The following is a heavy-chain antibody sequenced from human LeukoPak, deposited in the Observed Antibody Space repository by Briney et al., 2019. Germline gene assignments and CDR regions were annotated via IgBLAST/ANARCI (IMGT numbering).Heavy chain of an antibody. CDR3: ARRYSSGWYRWGNYDY. CDR2: MNPNSGNT. V-gene: IGHV1-8*01. J-gene: IGHJ4*02. D-gene: IGHD6-19*01. Sequence: ASVKVSCKASGYTFTSYDINWARQATGQGLEWMGWMNPNSGNTGYAQKFQGRVTMTRNTSISTAYMELSSLRSEDTAVYYCARRYSSGWYRWGNYDYWGQGTLVTVSS. CDR1: GYTFTSYD.